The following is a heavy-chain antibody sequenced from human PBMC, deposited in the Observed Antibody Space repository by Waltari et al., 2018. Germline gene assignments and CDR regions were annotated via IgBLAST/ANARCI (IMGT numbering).Heavy chain of an antibody. CDR1: GFTFSDHY. Sequence: EVQLVESGGGLVQPGGSLRLSCAASGFTFSDHYMDWVRQAPGKGLEWVGRTRNKANSYPTEYAASVKGRFTISRDDSKNSLYLQMNSLKTEDTAVYYCARAPYDYYYYYMDVWGKGTTVTISS. CDR3: ARAPYDYYYYYMDV. J-gene: IGHJ6*03. D-gene: IGHD4-17*01. V-gene: IGHV3-72*01. CDR2: TRNKANSYPT.